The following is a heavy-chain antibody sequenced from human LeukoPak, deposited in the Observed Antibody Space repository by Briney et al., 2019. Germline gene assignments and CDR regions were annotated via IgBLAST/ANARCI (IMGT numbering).Heavy chain of an antibody. CDR1: GYIFTNYY. D-gene: IGHD1-14*01. V-gene: IGHV1-2*02. J-gene: IGHJ3*02. Sequence: ASVKVSCKASGYIFTNYYMHWVRQAPGQGLEWLGWIDPNNGDTDYAQKFQGRVTMTRDTSMDTAYMQVTGLRYDDTAVYYCAANVETGRGDFDIWGQGTLVTVSS. CDR2: IDPNNGDT. CDR3: AANVETGRGDFDI.